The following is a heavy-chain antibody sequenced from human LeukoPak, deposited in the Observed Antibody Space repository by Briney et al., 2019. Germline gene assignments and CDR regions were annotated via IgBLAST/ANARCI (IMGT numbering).Heavy chain of an antibody. CDR1: GFTLSSYS. Sequence: GGSLRLSCAASGFTLSSYSMNWVRQAPGKGLEWASSISSSSNYKYYADSVKGQFTISRDNAKNSLYLQMNSLTAEDTAVYYCARAVPSDAFDIWGQGTMVTVSS. CDR2: ISSSSNYK. J-gene: IGHJ3*02. V-gene: IGHV3-21*01. CDR3: ARAVPSDAFDI.